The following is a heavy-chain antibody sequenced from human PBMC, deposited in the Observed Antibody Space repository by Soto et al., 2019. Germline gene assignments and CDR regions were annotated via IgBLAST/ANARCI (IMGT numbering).Heavy chain of an antibody. V-gene: IGHV4-30-4*01. CDR1: GGSISRGGYY. J-gene: IGHJ4*02. CDR2: IYHSGST. D-gene: IGHD2-15*01. CDR3: ARVWSISGGYYFDY. Sequence: QVQLQESGPGLVKPSQTLSLTCTVSGGSISRGGYYWSWIRQPPGKGLEWIGNIYHSGSTYYTPSLKSRVTISVDTSKNQCPLRLMSVTAADTAVYYCARVWSISGGYYFDYWGQGTLVTVSS.